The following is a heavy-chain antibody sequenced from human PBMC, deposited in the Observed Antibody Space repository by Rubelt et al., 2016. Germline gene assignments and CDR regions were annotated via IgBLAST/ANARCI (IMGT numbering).Heavy chain of an antibody. V-gene: IGHV4-34*01. Sequence: QVQLQQWGAGLLKPSETLSLTCAVYGGSFSGYYWSWIRQSPGKGLEWIGEINHSGSTNYNPSLKSRVTRSVDTSKNQFSLKVRSVTAADTAVYYCARDNYYGWRYFDYWGQGTLVTVSS. CDR1: GGSFSGYY. J-gene: IGHJ4*02. CDR3: ARDNYYGWRYFDY. D-gene: IGHD3-10*01. CDR2: INHSGST.